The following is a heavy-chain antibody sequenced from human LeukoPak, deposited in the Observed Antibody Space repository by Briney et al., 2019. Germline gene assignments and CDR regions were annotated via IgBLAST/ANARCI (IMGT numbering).Heavy chain of an antibody. CDR2: NNPYNGYT. D-gene: IGHD1-1*01. CDR3: ARDYSLNDFDY. Sequence: ASVKVSCKSSGYTFTDHFIHWVRQAPGQGLAGVGENNPYNGYTKYAWRLRGRVTMPRDTSISTAFMEVSRLTSDDTAVYYCARDYSLNDFDYWGQGTLVTVAS. CDR1: GYTFTDHF. V-gene: IGHV1-2*02. J-gene: IGHJ4*02.